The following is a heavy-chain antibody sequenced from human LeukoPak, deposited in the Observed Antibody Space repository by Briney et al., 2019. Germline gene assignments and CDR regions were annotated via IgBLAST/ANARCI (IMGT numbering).Heavy chain of an antibody. CDR3: AREGYSSAYFDY. Sequence: SETLSLTCAVSGGSISSGGYSWSWIRQPPGKGLEWIGYIYYSGSTYYNPSLKSRVTISVDTSKNQFSLKLSSVTAADTAVYYCAREGYSSAYFDYWGQGTLVTVSS. D-gene: IGHD6-25*01. V-gene: IGHV4-30-4*07. J-gene: IGHJ4*02. CDR1: GGSISSGGYS. CDR2: IYYSGST.